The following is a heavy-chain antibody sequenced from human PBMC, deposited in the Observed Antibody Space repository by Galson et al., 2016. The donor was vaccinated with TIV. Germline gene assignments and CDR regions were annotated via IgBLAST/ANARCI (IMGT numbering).Heavy chain of an antibody. J-gene: IGHJ6*02. CDR3: AKDRNTAMDTYYWYYGMDV. V-gene: IGHV1-69*13. CDR2: IIPLFSTA. Sequence: SVKVSCKASGGSFSSYVISWVRQAPGQGLEWMGGIIPLFSTANYAQKFQGRVTITADESTSTAYMELSSLRSEDTAIYYCAKDRNTAMDTYYWYYGMDVWVQGTTVTVSS. D-gene: IGHD5-18*01. CDR1: GGSFSSYV.